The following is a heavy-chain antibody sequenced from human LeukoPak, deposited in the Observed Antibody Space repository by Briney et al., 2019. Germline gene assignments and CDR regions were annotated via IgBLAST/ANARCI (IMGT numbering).Heavy chain of an antibody. V-gene: IGHV4-39*07. CDR2: INHSGST. CDR3: AIGIPSYYDSSGYYLRPSYYYMDV. Sequence: SETLSLTCSVSGGSISSSSSYWSWIRQPPGKGLEWIGEINHSGSTNYNPSLKSRVTISVDTSKNQFSLKLSSVTAADTAVYYCAIGIPSYYDSSGYYLRPSYYYMDVWGKGTTVTVSS. CDR1: GGSISSSSSY. J-gene: IGHJ6*03. D-gene: IGHD3-22*01.